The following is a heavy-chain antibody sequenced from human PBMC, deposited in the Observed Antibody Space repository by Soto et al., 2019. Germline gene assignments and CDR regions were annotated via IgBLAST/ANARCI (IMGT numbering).Heavy chain of an antibody. Sequence: ASVKISCKASGYTFTGYGISWVRQAPGQGLEWMGWISAYNGNTNYAQKLQGRVTMTTDTSTSTAYMELRSLRSDDTAVYYCARDRFSYSYDYYGMEVWGQGTPVTVSS. D-gene: IGHD2-15*01. J-gene: IGHJ6*02. CDR1: GYTFTGYG. CDR3: ARDRFSYSYDYYGMEV. V-gene: IGHV1-18*04. CDR2: ISAYNGNT.